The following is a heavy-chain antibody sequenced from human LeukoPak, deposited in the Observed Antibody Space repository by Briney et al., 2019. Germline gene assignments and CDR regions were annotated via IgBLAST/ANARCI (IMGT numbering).Heavy chain of an antibody. V-gene: IGHV3-11*06. CDR2: MSSTSSYT. CDR1: GFTFSDYY. CDR3: APHYGDYAFDY. Sequence: GGSLRLSCAASGFTFSDYYMTWIRQAPGKGLEWVSYMSSTSSYTNYADSVKGRFTLSRDNAKNSLYLQMNSLRAEDTAVYYCAPHYGDYAFDYWGQGTLVTVSS. D-gene: IGHD4-17*01. J-gene: IGHJ4*02.